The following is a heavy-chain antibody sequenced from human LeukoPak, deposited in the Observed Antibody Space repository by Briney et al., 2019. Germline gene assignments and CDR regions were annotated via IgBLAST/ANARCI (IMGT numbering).Heavy chain of an antibody. J-gene: IGHJ4*02. CDR1: GGSISSYH. D-gene: IGHD1-7*01. CDR2: IYMSGST. CDR3: ARGTHNFDY. V-gene: IGHV4-4*07. Sequence: SETLSLTCSVSGGSISSYHWTWIRQPAGKGLEWIGRIYMSGSTEYNPSLKSRVSMSLDTSKNQFSLKLSSVTAADTAVYYCARGTHNFDYWGQGTLVTVSS.